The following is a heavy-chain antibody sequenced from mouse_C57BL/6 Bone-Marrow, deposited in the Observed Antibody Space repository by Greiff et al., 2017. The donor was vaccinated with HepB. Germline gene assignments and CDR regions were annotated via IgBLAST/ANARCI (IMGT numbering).Heavy chain of an antibody. CDR2: IWSGGST. Sequence: VQLQQSGPGLVQPSQSLSITCTVSGFSLTSYGVHWVRQSPGKGLESLGVIWSGGSTDYNAAFISRLSISKDNSKSQVFFKMNSLQADDTAIYYCARTDSNQAWFAYWGQGTLVTVSA. V-gene: IGHV2-2*01. CDR3: ARTDSNQAWFAY. J-gene: IGHJ3*01. D-gene: IGHD2-5*01. CDR1: GFSLTSYG.